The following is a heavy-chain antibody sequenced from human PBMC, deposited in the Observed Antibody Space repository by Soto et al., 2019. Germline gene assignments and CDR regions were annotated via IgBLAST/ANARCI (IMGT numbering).Heavy chain of an antibody. CDR2: IYYSGRT. CDR3: ARKMVYAIAYSLDY. J-gene: IGHJ4*02. V-gene: IGHV4-4*02. CDR1: GGSITSSNW. D-gene: IGHD2-8*01. Sequence: PSETLSLTCAVSGGSITSSNWWSWVRQPPGKGVEGIGEIYYSGRTNYNPSLKSRVTISVDKSKNQSSLKLSSVRAADTAVYYCARKMVYAIAYSLDYWGQGTLVTVSS.